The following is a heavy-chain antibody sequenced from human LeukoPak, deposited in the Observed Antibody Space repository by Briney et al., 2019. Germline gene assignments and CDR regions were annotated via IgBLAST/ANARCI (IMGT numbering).Heavy chain of an antibody. CDR1: GFTFSSYA. J-gene: IGHJ3*02. CDR3: ARESGGDLGEAFDI. V-gene: IGHV3-64*01. D-gene: IGHD1-26*01. Sequence: GGSLRLSCAASGFTFSSYAMHWVRQAPGKGLEYVSAISSNGGSTYYANSVKGRFTISRDNSKNSLYLQLNSLRAEDTAVYYCARESGGDLGEAFDIWGQGTMVTVSS. CDR2: ISSNGGST.